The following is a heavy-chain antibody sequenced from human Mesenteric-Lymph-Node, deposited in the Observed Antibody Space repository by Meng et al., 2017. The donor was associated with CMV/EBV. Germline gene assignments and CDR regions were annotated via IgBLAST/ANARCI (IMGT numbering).Heavy chain of an antibody. D-gene: IGHD2-2*02. Sequence: GGSLRLSCAASGFTFSDYAMNWVRQAPGKGLEWVSVIHGGGSSTYYADSVKGRFTISRDNSRNTLYLQMNTLRAEDTAVYYCARDLCRSISCYRVDHYYGMDVWGQGTTVTVSS. CDR1: GFTFSDYA. CDR3: ARDLCRSISCYRVDHYYGMDV. CDR2: IHGGGSST. V-gene: IGHV3-23*03. J-gene: IGHJ6*02.